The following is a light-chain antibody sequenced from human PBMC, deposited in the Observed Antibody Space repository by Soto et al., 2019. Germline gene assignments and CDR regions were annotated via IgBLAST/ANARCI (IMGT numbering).Light chain of an antibody. CDR2: DVS. CDR1: SSDVGGSNH. V-gene: IGLV2-11*01. J-gene: IGLJ1*01. Sequence: QSVLTQPRSVSGSPGQSVTISCTGTSSDVGGSNHVSWYQHHPGKAPKVMIYDVSKRRSGVPDRFSGSKSGNTASLTISGLQAEDEADYYCCSFAGIYTFVFGTGTKLTVL. CDR3: CSFAGIYTFV.